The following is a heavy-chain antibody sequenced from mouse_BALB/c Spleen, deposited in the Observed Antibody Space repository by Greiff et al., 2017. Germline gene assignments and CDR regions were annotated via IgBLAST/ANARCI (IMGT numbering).Heavy chain of an antibody. CDR2: IRLKSNNYAT. D-gene: IGHD2-4*01. CDR3: TRAFYYDYDWFAY. V-gene: IGHV6-6*02. J-gene: IGHJ3*01. CDR1: GFTFSNYW. Sequence: EVKVVESGGGLVQPGGSMKLSCVASGFTFSNYWMNWVRQSPEKGLEWVAEIRLKSNNYATHYAESVKGRFTISRDDSKSSVYLQMNNLRAEDTGIYYCTRAFYYDYDWFAYWGQGTLVTVSA.